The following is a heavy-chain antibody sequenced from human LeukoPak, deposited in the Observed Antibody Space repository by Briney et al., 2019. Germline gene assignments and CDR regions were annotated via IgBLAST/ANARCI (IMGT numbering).Heavy chain of an antibody. D-gene: IGHD3-22*01. CDR2: IKQDGSEK. CDR3: ASSWDYYDSSGLFH. J-gene: IGHJ4*02. Sequence: GGSLRLSCAASGFTFSSYWMSWVRQAPGKGLEWVANIKQDGSEKYYVDSVKGRFTISRDNAKNSLYLQMNSLRAEDTAVYYCASSWDYYDSSGLFHWGQGTLVTVSS. V-gene: IGHV3-7*01. CDR1: GFTFSSYW.